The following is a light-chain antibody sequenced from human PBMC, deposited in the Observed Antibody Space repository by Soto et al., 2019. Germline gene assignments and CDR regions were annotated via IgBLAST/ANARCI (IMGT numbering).Light chain of an antibody. CDR2: EVN. V-gene: IGLV2-8*01. J-gene: IGLJ1*01. CDR3: GAYAGIDYDV. Sequence: QSALTQPTSASGSPGQSVTISCTGTSSDIGTYNYVSWYQHHPGRPPKLMISEVNKRPSGVPDRFSGSKSGNTASLTISGLQAEDEADYYCGAYAGIDYDVFGSGTKLTVL. CDR1: SSDIGTYNY.